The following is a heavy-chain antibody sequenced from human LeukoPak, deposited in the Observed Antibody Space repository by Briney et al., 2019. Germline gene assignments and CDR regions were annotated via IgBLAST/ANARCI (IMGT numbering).Heavy chain of an antibody. Sequence: PGGSLRLSCAASGFTFSGYWMHWVRQAPGKGLVWVSRINSDGSSTSYADSVKGRFTISRDNAKNSLYLQMNSLRAEDTAVYYCARVDVHSRNAFDIWGQGTMVTVSS. J-gene: IGHJ3*02. D-gene: IGHD6-13*01. CDR3: ARVDVHSRNAFDI. V-gene: IGHV3-74*01. CDR1: GFTFSGYW. CDR2: INSDGSST.